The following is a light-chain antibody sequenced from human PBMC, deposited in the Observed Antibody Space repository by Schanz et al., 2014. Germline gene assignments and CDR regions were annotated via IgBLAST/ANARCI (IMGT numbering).Light chain of an antibody. CDR1: SSDVGGYNF. Sequence: QSALTQPASASGSPGQSVTISCTGTSSDVGGYNFVSWYQQHPGKAPKLMIYEVTKRPSGVPDRFSGVKSGTSASLAISGLRSEDEADYYCAAWDDSRSGQWVFGGGTKLTVL. CDR2: EVT. J-gene: IGLJ3*02. CDR3: AAWDDSRSGQWV. V-gene: IGLV2-8*01.